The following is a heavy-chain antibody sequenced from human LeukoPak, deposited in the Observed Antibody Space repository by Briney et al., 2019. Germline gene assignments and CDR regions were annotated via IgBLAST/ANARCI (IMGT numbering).Heavy chain of an antibody. CDR3: ARVKGPMYSSSPAWFDP. V-gene: IGHV1-18*01. CDR2: ISAYNGNT. D-gene: IGHD6-6*01. CDR1: GYTFTSYG. J-gene: IGHJ5*02. Sequence: ASVKVSCKASGYTFTSYGISWVRQAPGQGLEWMGWISAYNGNTNYAQKLQGRVTMTTDTSTSTAYMEPRSLRSDDTAVYYCARVKGPMYSSSPAWFDPWGQGTLVTVSS.